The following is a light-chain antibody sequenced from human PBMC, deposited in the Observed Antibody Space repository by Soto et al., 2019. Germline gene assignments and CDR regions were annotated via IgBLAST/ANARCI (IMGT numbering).Light chain of an antibody. V-gene: IGKV1-5*01. CDR3: RQYNRYSWT. CDR1: QNINSW. CDR2: DAS. Sequence: DIQMTQSPSTLSASVGDRVTITCRASQNINSWLAWFQQKPGKAPKILIFDASSVQSGVPSRFSGSGSGTEFTLTISSLQPDDSATYYCRQYNRYSWTFGQGTKVDIK. J-gene: IGKJ1*01.